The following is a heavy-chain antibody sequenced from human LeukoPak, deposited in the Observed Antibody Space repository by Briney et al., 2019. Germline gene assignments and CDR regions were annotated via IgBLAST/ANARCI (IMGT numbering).Heavy chain of an antibody. Sequence: GRSLRLSCAASGFTFSSYGMHWGRQAPGKGLEWVAVIWYDGSNEYYADSVKGRFTISRDNSKNTLYLQMNSLRAEDTAVYYCARDLAVAGTSEYFQHWGQGTLVTVSS. CDR2: IWYDGSNE. V-gene: IGHV3-33*01. D-gene: IGHD6-19*01. CDR1: GFTFSSYG. CDR3: ARDLAVAGTSEYFQH. J-gene: IGHJ1*01.